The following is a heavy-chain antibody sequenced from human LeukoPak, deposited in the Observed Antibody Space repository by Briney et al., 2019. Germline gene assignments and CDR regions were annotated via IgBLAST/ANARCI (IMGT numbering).Heavy chain of an antibody. CDR3: AKGPGAYYYGSGRFDP. V-gene: IGHV3-9*03. CDR1: GFTFDDYA. Sequence: GRSLRLSCAASGFTFDDYAMHWVRQAPGKGLGWVSGISWNCGSIGYADSVKGRFTISRDNAKNSLYLQMNSLRAEDMALYYCAKGPGAYYYGSGRFDPWGQGTLVTVSS. J-gene: IGHJ5*02. D-gene: IGHD3-10*01. CDR2: ISWNCGSI.